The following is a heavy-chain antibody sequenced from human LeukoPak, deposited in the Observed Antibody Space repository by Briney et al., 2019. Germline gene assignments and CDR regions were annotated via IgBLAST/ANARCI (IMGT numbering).Heavy chain of an antibody. Sequence: SETLSLTCTVSGGSISSYYWSWIRQPAGKGLEGIGRIYTSGSTNYNPSLKSRVTMSVDTSKNQFSLKLSSVTAADTAVYYCARDAPRHYYYYMDVWGKGNTVTVSS. CDR3: ARDAPRHYYYYMDV. V-gene: IGHV4-4*07. J-gene: IGHJ6*03. CDR2: IYTSGST. CDR1: GGSISSYY.